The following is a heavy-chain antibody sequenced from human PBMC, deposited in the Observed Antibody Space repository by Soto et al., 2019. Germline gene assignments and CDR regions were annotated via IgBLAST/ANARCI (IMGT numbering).Heavy chain of an antibody. CDR3: ARQDIVVVPAASPLGRSSRYNWFEA. J-gene: IGHJ5*02. V-gene: IGHV1-2*02. CDR1: GYTFTGYY. Sequence: GASVKVSCKASGYTFTGYYMHWVRQAPGQGLEWMGWINPNSGGTNYAQKFQGRVTMTRDTSISTAYMELSRLRSDDTAVYYCARQDIVVVPAASPLGRSSRYNWFEAWGQGTRVTVSS. D-gene: IGHD2-2*01. CDR2: INPNSGGT.